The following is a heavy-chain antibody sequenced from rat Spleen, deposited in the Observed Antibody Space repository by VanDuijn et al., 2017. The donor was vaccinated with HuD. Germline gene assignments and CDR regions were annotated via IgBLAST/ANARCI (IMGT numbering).Heavy chain of an antibody. J-gene: IGHJ4*01. CDR2: ISYSGAT. Sequence: EVQLQESGPGLVKPSQSLSLTCSVSRYSITDAYWGWVRKFTGNKMEWMGFISYSGATSYNPSLKSRISISRDTSKNQFFLQLSSITTEDTATYYCVRYPYGSLRVDAWGQGASVTVSS. V-gene: IGHV3-1*01. CDR3: VRYPYGSLRVDA. D-gene: IGHD1-7*01. CDR1: RYSITDAY.